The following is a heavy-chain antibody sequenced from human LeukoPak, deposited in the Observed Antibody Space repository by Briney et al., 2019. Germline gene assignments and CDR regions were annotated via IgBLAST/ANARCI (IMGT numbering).Heavy chain of an antibody. D-gene: IGHD5-18*01. CDR1: GFTFSSYS. Sequence: PGGSLRLSCAASGFTFSSYSMNWVRQAPGKGLEWVSSISSSSSYIYYADSVKGRFTISRDNAKNSLYLQMNSLRAEDTAVYHCAGGIQLWLRGSYYYYYMDVWGKGTTVTVSS. CDR3: AGGIQLWLRGSYYYYYMDV. CDR2: ISSSSSYI. J-gene: IGHJ6*03. V-gene: IGHV3-21*01.